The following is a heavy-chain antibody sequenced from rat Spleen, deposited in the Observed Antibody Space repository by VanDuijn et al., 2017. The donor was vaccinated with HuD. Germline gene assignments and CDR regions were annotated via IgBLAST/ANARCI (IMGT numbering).Heavy chain of an antibody. J-gene: IGHJ2*01. CDR3: ITDYGGYGDLFDY. Sequence: EVQLVESGGGLVQPGRSLKLSCAASGFTFSNYGMAWIRQAPGKGLEWVASITNTGGSTYYPDSVKGRFTISRDNAKSTLYLQMDSLRSEDTATYYCITDYGGYGDLFDYWGQGVMVTVSS. CDR2: ITNTGGST. V-gene: IGHV5-31*01. D-gene: IGHD1-11*01. CDR1: GFTFSNYG.